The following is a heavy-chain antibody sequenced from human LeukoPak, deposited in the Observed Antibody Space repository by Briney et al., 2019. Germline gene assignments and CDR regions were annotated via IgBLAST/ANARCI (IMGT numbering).Heavy chain of an antibody. J-gene: IGHJ4*02. D-gene: IGHD6-13*01. CDR2: ISSSSGYI. Sequence: GGSLRLSCAASGFTFSSYSMNWVRQAPGKGLEWVSSISSSSGYIYYADSVKGRFTISRDNAKNSLYLQMNSLRAEDTAVYYCARDPVPGIAAAGTHWGQGTLVTVSS. CDR1: GFTFSSYS. CDR3: ARDPVPGIAAAGTH. V-gene: IGHV3-21*01.